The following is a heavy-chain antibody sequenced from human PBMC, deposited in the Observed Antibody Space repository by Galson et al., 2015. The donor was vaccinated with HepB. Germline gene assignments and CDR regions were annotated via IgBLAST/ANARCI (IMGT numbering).Heavy chain of an antibody. J-gene: IGHJ6*02. CDR3: ARKWPRGYYGMDV. CDR2: INTDTENP. CDR1: GYTFTSYG. D-gene: IGHD5-12*01. V-gene: IGHV7-4-1*02. Sequence: SVKVSCKASGYTFTSYGMNWVRLAPGKGLEWMGWINTDTENPTYAQGFIGRFVFSLDTSVSTAYLQISSLKAEDTAVYFCARKWPRGYYGMDVWGQGTTVTVSS.